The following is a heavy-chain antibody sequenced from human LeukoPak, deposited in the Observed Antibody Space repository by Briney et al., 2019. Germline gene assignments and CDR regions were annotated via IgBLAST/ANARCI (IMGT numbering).Heavy chain of an antibody. CDR1: GFTFSDYY. J-gene: IGHJ4*02. V-gene: IGHV3-11*01. Sequence: PGGSLRLSCAASGFTFSDYYMSWIRQAPGKGLEWVSYISSSGSTIYYADSVKGRFTISRDNAKNSLYLQMNSLRAEDTAVYYCAKDFEYSSSYFDYWGQGTLVTVSS. CDR3: AKDFEYSSSYFDY. D-gene: IGHD6-6*01. CDR2: ISSSGSTI.